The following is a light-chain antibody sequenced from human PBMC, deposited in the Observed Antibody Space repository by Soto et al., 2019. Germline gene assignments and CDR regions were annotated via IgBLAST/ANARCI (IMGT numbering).Light chain of an antibody. V-gene: IGKV3-11*01. J-gene: IGKJ1*01. Sequence: EKVMPQSPAPLPVSPGERAPPPRRASPSVSSDLAWYHQKPGQAPRLLIYGASTRATGIPARFSGSGSGTEFTLNISSLEPEDFAVYFCQQRSNWPLWSFGQGTKVDIK. CDR3: QQRSNWPLWS. CDR1: PSVSSD. CDR2: GAS.